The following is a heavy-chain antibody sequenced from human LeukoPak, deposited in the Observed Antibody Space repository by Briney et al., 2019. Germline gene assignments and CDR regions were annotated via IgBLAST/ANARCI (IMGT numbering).Heavy chain of an antibody. CDR3: ARAGVGYSYGFDY. V-gene: IGHV4-4*07. D-gene: IGHD5-18*01. CDR1: GGSISSYY. Sequence: SETLSLTCTVSGGSISSYYWSWIRQPAGKGLEWIGRIYTSGSTNYNPSLKCRVTMSVDTSKIQFSLKLSSVTAADPAVYYCARAGVGYSYGFDYWGQGTLVTVSS. J-gene: IGHJ4*02. CDR2: IYTSGST.